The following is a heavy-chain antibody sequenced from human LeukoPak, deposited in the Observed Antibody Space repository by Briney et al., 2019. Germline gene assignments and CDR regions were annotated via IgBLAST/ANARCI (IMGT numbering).Heavy chain of an antibody. J-gene: IGHJ4*02. Sequence: SETLSLTCTVSGGSISNYYWNWIRQPPGKGLEWIGYIYYSGSTNYNPSLKSRVTISVDTSKNQFSLKLSSVTAADTAVYYCARHRSGWLQSSFDYWGQGTLVTVSS. V-gene: IGHV4-59*08. CDR2: IYYSGST. CDR1: GGSISNYY. D-gene: IGHD5-24*01. CDR3: ARHRSGWLQSSFDY.